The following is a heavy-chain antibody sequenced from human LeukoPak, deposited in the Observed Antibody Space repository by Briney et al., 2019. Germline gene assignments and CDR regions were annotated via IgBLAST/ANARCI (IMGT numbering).Heavy chain of an antibody. V-gene: IGHV4-39*07. CDR1: GGSISSSSYY. D-gene: IGHD2-15*01. J-gene: IGHJ4*02. CDR3: ARVPVVASTYFDY. CDR2: IYYSGSP. Sequence: SETLSLTCTVSGGSISSSSYYWGWIRQPPGKGLEWIGSIYYSGSPYYNPSLKSRVTISVDTSKNQFSLKLSSVTAADTAVYYCARVPVVASTYFDYWGQGTLVTVSS.